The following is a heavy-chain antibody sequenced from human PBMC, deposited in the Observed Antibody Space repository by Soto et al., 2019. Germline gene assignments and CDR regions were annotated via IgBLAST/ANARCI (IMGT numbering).Heavy chain of an antibody. Sequence: ASVKVSCKASGYTFTSYGITWVRQAPGQGLEWMGWISAHNGNTDYAQKLQGRVTITADKSTSTAYMELSSLRSEDTAVYYCARFRGSYGMDVWGQGTTVTVSS. J-gene: IGHJ6*02. V-gene: IGHV1-18*01. D-gene: IGHD3-10*01. CDR2: ISAHNGNT. CDR1: GYTFTSYG. CDR3: ARFRGSYGMDV.